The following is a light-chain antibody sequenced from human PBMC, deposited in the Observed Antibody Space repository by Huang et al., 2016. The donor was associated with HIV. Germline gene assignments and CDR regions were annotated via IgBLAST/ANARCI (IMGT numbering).Light chain of an antibody. J-gene: IGKJ3*01. CDR1: QNVSSD. CDR3: QQYNKWPRFT. CDR2: GAS. V-gene: IGKV3-15*01. Sequence: VMTHSPVTLSVSPGERATLSCRASQNVSSDLALYQQRPGPPPRLLMYGASTRATGLPARCSGSGAGTEFTLTISSLQSEDFAVYYCQQYNKWPRFTFGPGTKVDIK.